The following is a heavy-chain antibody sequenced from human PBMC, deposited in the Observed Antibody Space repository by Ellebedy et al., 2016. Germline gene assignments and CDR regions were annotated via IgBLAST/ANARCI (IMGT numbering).Heavy chain of an antibody. CDR2: LSHTGNA. CDR3: VRYDLQLGEALADF. CDR1: GGSVSGSNW. V-gene: IGHV4-4*02. D-gene: IGHD5-18*01. J-gene: IGHJ4*02. Sequence: SETLSLTXAVSGGSVSGSNWWNWVRRAPGKGLEWLGELSHTGNANYHPSLKTRITIIVDSSKKHISLILTSVTAADTAIYFCVRYDLQLGEALADFWGQGTLVTVSS.